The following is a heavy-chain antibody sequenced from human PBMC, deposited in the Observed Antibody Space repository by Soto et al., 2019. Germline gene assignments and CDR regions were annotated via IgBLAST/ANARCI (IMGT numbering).Heavy chain of an antibody. V-gene: IGHV4-59*01. CDR3: ARDGVRAAAGTSQDALDI. CDR2: IYYSGST. D-gene: IGHD6-13*01. Sequence: SETLSLTCTDSGGSISSYYWSWIRQPPGKGLEWIGYIYYSGSTNYNPSLKSRVTISVDTSKNQFSLKLSSVTAADTAVYYCARDGVRAAAGTSQDALDIWGQGTMVTVSS. J-gene: IGHJ3*02. CDR1: GGSISSYY.